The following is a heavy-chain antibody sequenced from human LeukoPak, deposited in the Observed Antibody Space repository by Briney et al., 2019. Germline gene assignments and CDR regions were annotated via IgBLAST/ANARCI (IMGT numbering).Heavy chain of an antibody. CDR1: GFTVSSNY. V-gene: IGHV3-66*01. Sequence: GGSLRLSCAASGFTVSSNYMSWVRQAPGKGLEWVSVIDSGGRTYYADSVKDRFTISRDNSKNTLYLQMNSLRAEDTAVYYCARMATIIDYFDQWGQGTLVTVSS. J-gene: IGHJ4*02. CDR3: ARMATIIDYFDQ. D-gene: IGHD5-24*01. CDR2: IDSGGRT.